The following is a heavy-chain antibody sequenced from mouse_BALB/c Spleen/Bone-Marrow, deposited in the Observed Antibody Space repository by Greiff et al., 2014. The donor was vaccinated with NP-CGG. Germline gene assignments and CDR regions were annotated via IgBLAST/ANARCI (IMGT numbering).Heavy chain of an antibody. Sequence: EVQLQQPGAELVKPGAPVKLSCTASGFNIKDTYMHWVKQRPEQGLEWIGRIDPANGNIKYDPKFQGKATITADTSSNTAYLQLSSLTSEDTAVYYCAPHYYGSSQFAYWGQGTLVTVSA. CDR1: GFNIKDTY. V-gene: IGHV14-3*02. J-gene: IGHJ3*01. D-gene: IGHD1-1*01. CDR3: APHYYGSSQFAY. CDR2: IDPANGNI.